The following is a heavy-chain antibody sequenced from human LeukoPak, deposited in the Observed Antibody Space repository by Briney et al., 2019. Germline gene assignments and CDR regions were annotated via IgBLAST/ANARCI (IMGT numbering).Heavy chain of an antibody. CDR1: GFTFSGSA. V-gene: IGHV3-73*01. CDR3: TRLGGCSGGSCYSPPDP. D-gene: IGHD2-15*01. J-gene: IGHJ5*02. Sequence: GGSLKLSCAASGFTFSGSAMHWVRQASGKGLEWVGRIRSKASSYATAYAASVKGRFTISRDDSKNTAYLQMNSLKTEDTAVYYCTRLGGCSGGSCYSPPDPWGQGTLVTVSS. CDR2: IRSKASSYAT.